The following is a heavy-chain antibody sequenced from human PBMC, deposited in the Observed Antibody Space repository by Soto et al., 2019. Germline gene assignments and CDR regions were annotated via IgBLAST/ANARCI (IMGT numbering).Heavy chain of an antibody. J-gene: IGHJ6*02. CDR1: GFTFSSYG. V-gene: IGHV3-30*18. CDR2: ISYDGSNK. Sequence: QVQLVESGGGVVQPGRSLRLSCAASGFTFSSYGMHWVRQAPGKGLAWVAVISYDGSNKYYADSVKGRFTISRDNSKNALYLQMNSLRAEDTAVYYCAKAGRCHNYGMDVWGQGTTVTGSS. CDR3: AKAGRCHNYGMDV. D-gene: IGHD4-17*01.